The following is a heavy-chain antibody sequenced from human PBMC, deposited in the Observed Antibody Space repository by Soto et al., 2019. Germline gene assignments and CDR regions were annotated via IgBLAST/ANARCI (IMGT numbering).Heavy chain of an antibody. V-gene: IGHV1-8*01. CDR3: AREDRGGFGELYYYYMDV. Sequence: ASVKVSCKASGYTFTSYDINWVRQATGQGLEWMGWMNPNSGNTGYAQKFQGRVTMTRNTSISTAYMELSSLRSEDTAVYYCAREDRGGFGELYYYYMDVWGKGTTVTVSS. J-gene: IGHJ6*03. D-gene: IGHD3-10*01. CDR2: MNPNSGNT. CDR1: GYTFTSYD.